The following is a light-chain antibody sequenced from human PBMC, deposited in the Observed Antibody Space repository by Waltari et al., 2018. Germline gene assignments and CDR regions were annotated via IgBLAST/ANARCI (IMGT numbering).Light chain of an antibody. CDR3: QQYNNWPQT. Sequence: EIVMTQSPATLSVSPGERATLSCRASQSVSSKLAWYQQKPGQAPRLLIYGASTRATGIPARFSGSWSGTEFTLTITSLQSEDFVVYFCQQYNNWPQTFGQGTKVEIK. V-gene: IGKV3-15*01. J-gene: IGKJ1*01. CDR1: QSVSSK. CDR2: GAS.